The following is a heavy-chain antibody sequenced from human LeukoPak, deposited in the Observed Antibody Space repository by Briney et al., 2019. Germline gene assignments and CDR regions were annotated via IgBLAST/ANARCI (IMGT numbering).Heavy chain of an antibody. V-gene: IGHV3-48*04. CDR3: ARIDCSSTSCYGLLIDY. D-gene: IGHD2-2*01. CDR1: GFTFSSYA. Sequence: GGSLRLSCAASGFTFSSYAMSWVRQAPGKGLEWVSYISSSGSTIYYADSVKGRFTISRDNAKNSLYLQMNSLRAEDTAVYYCARIDCSSTSCYGLLIDYWGQGTLVTVSS. J-gene: IGHJ4*02. CDR2: ISSSGSTI.